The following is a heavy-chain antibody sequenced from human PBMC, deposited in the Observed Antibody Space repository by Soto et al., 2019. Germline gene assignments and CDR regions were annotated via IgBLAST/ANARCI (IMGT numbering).Heavy chain of an antibody. V-gene: IGHV3-33*01. CDR2: IWYDGSNK. Sequence: QVQLVESGGGVVQPGRSLRLSCAASGFTFSSYGMHWVRQAPGKGLEWVAVIWYDGSNKYYADSVKGRFTIARDNSKNTLYLQMNSLRAEDTAVYYCARAHYSSSNFDYWGQGTLVTVSS. CDR3: ARAHYSSSNFDY. D-gene: IGHD6-6*01. CDR1: GFTFSSYG. J-gene: IGHJ4*02.